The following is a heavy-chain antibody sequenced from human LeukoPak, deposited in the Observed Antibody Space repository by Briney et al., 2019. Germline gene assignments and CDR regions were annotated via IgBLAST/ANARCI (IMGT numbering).Heavy chain of an antibody. CDR3: AREESFDI. D-gene: IGHD2/OR15-2a*01. V-gene: IGHV3-7*01. CDR2: IKEDESEK. Sequence: PGGSLRLSCAASGFTFSSYWMSWVRQAPGKGLEWVANIKEDESEKYYVDAVKGRFTISRDNAKNSVFLQMNSLRVEDTAVYYCAREESFDIWGQGTMVTVSS. CDR1: GFTFSSYW. J-gene: IGHJ3*02.